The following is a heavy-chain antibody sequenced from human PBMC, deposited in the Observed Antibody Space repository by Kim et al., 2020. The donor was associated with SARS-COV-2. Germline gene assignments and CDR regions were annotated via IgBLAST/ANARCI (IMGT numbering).Heavy chain of an antibody. Sequence: GGSLRLSCAASGFTFSTYHMTWVRQAPGKGLEWLSSISRGGSSIFYAASVKGRFTISRDNAVNSLYLQLDSLRAEDTAVYYCARDGDYYDSAGYPDYFDSCGKGTLVTVS. V-gene: IGHV3-21*01. CDR2: ISRGGSSI. D-gene: IGHD3-22*01. CDR1: GFTFSTYH. CDR3: ARDGDYYDSAGYPDYFDS. J-gene: IGHJ4*02.